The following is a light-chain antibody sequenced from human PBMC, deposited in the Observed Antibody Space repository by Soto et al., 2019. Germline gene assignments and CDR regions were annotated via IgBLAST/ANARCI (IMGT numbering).Light chain of an antibody. CDR3: CSYAGSSTLV. V-gene: IGLV2-23*01. Sequence: QSVLTQPASVSGSPGQWITISCTGTSSDVGSYSLVSWYQQHPGKAPKLMIYEGCKRPSGVSNRFSGSKSGATASLTISGLQAEDEADYYCCSYAGSSTLVFGGGTKVTVL. CDR1: SSDVGSYSL. CDR2: EGC. J-gene: IGLJ2*01.